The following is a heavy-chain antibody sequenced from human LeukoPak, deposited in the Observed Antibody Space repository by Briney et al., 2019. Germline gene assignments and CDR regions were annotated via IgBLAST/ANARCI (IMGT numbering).Heavy chain of an antibody. CDR1: GFTFSSYE. CDR3: ARLRSYYYGMDV. V-gene: IGHV3-48*03. CDR2: ISSSGRTI. Sequence: GGSLRPSCAASGFTFSSYEMNWVRQAPGKGLEGISYISSSGRTIYYADSVKGRFTISRDNAKNSLYLQMNSLRVEDTAFYYCARLRSYYYGMDVWGQGTTVTVSS. J-gene: IGHJ6*02.